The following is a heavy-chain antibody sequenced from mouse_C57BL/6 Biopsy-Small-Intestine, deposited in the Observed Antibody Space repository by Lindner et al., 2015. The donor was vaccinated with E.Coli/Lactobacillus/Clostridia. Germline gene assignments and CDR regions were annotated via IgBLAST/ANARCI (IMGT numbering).Heavy chain of an antibody. CDR1: GYTFTSYG. J-gene: IGHJ2*01. D-gene: IGHD2-4*01. V-gene: IGHV1-81*01. CDR2: IYPRSGNT. Sequence: VQLQESGAELARPGASVKLSCKASGYTFTSYGISWVKQRTGQGLEWIGEIYPRSGNTYYNEKFKGKATLTADKSSSTAYIELRSLTSEDSAVYFCARGAGLPLDYWGQGTTLTVSS. CDR3: ARGAGLPLDY.